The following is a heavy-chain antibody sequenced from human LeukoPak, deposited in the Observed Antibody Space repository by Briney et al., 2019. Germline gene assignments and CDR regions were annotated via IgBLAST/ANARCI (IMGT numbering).Heavy chain of an antibody. Sequence: GGSLRLSCAASGFTFSSYGMHWVRQAPGKGLEWVAFIRYDGSDKYYADSVKGRFTISRDNSKNSLYLQMNSLRAEDTALYYCAATPPHYDIFDYWGQGTLVTVSS. CDR2: IRYDGSDK. CDR3: AATPPHYDIFDY. D-gene: IGHD4-17*01. J-gene: IGHJ4*02. CDR1: GFTFSSYG. V-gene: IGHV3-30*02.